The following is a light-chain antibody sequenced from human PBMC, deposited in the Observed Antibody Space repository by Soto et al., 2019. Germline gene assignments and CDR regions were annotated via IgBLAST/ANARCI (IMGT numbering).Light chain of an antibody. Sequence: EIGMTQSRATLSVSKGERATLSCRASQSVSSDLAWYHQKPGQAPRLLIYDASNRATGIPARFSGSGSGTDFTLTISSLEPEDFAVYYCQQRSNWPRPFGQGTKAAIK. V-gene: IGKV3-11*01. CDR1: QSVSSD. CDR2: DAS. CDR3: QQRSNWPRP. J-gene: IGKJ1*01.